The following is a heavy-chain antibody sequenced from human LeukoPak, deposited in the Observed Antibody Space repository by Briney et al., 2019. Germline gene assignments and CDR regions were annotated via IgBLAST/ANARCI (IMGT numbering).Heavy chain of an antibody. CDR2: IWYDGSNK. V-gene: IGHV3-33*06. Sequence: GGSLRLSCAASELTFSSYGMPWVRQPPAKGLEWVAVIWYDGSNKYYADSVKGRFTISRDNSKNTLYLQMNSLRAEDTAVYYCAKDHGYSYGPFDYWGQGTLVTVSS. CDR1: ELTFSSYG. D-gene: IGHD5-18*01. CDR3: AKDHGYSYGPFDY. J-gene: IGHJ4*02.